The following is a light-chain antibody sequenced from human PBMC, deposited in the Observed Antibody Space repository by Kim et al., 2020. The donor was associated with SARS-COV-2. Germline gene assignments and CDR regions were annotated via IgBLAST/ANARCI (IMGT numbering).Light chain of an antibody. CDR1: QGISDY. CDR3: QNYYSARRT. V-gene: IGKV1-27*01. Sequence: ASVGDRVTITCRASQGISDYLAWYQQKPGKVPNLLIYAASTLQSGVPSRFIGGGSGTDFTLTISSLQPEDVATYYCQNYYSARRTFGQGTKVEIK. J-gene: IGKJ1*01. CDR2: AAS.